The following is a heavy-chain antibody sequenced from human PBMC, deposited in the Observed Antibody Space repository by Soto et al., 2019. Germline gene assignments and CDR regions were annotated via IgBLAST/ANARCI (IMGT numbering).Heavy chain of an antibody. CDR1: GFMFSSYS. D-gene: IGHD2-2*01. J-gene: IGHJ6*02. CDR3: ARDTGPTGVSASWPGYGMDV. CDR2: ISSSSSYI. V-gene: IGHV3-21*02. Sequence: EVQLVESGGGLVKPGGSLRLSCVASGFMFSSYSMNWVRRAPGKGLEWVSSISSSSSYIFHADSVKGRFTISRDNAKNSLYLQMNFLTAEDTAEYFCARDTGPTGVSASWPGYGMDVWGQGTTVTVSS.